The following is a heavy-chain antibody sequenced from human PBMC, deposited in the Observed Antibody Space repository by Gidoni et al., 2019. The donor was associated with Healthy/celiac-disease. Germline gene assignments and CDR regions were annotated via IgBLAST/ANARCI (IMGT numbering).Heavy chain of an antibody. CDR1: GFTFSSYC. V-gene: IGHV3-33*01. D-gene: IGHD3-10*01. CDR3: AREDRDGYYYGSGRGYFDY. J-gene: IGHJ4*02. CDR2: IWYDGSNK. Sequence: QVQLVESGGGVVQPGRSLRLSCAASGFTFSSYCIHWVRQAPGKGLEWVAVIWYDGSNKYYADSVKGRFTISRDNSKNTLYLQMNSLRAEDTAVYYCAREDRDGYYYGSGRGYFDYWGQGTLVTVSS.